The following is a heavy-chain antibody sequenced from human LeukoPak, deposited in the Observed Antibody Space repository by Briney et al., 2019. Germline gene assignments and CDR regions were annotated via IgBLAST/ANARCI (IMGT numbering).Heavy chain of an antibody. D-gene: IGHD3-10*01. CDR1: GYTFTGYY. Sequence: ASVKVSCKASGYTFTGYYMHWVRQAPGQGLEWMGWINPNSGGTNYAQKFQGRVTMTRDTSISTAYMELSRLRSDDTAVYYCARAWRNYYGSGSYPFDYWGQGTLVTVSS. CDR3: ARAWRNYYGSGSYPFDY. J-gene: IGHJ4*02. CDR2: INPNSGGT. V-gene: IGHV1-2*02.